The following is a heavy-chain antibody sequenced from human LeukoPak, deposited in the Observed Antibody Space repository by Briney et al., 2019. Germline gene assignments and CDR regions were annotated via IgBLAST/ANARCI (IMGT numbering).Heavy chain of an antibody. CDR3: ARDPIASWGVVPAAMIWFDP. CDR2: ISYDGSNK. V-gene: IGHV3-30*04. CDR1: GFTFSSYA. Sequence: GGSLRLSCAASGFTFSSYAMHWVRQAPGKGLEWVAVISYDGSNKYYADSVKGRFTISRDNSKNTLYLQMNSLRAEDTAVYYCARDPIASWGVVPAAMIWFDPWGQGTLVTVSS. D-gene: IGHD2-2*01. J-gene: IGHJ5*02.